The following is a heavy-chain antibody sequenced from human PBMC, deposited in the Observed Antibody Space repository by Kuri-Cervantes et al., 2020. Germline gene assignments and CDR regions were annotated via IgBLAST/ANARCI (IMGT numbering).Heavy chain of an antibody. V-gene: IGHV3-48*01. CDR1: GFTFSSYS. CDR2: ISSSSSTI. J-gene: IGHJ6*03. CDR3: ARENHGYSYGYHYYYYMDV. D-gene: IGHD5-18*01. Sequence: GESLKISCAASGFTFSSYSMNWVRQAPGKGLEWVSCISSSSSTIYYADSVKGRFTISRDNAKNSLYLQMNGLRAEDTAVYYCARENHGYSYGYHYYYYMDVWGKGTTVTVSS.